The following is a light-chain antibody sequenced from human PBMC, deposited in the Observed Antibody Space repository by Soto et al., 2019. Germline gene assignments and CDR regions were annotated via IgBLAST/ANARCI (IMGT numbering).Light chain of an antibody. J-gene: IGLJ1*01. CDR2: SDD. CDR1: SSNIGSNS. CDR3: AVWDETLIEV. V-gene: IGLV1-44*01. Sequence: QSVLTQPPSASGTPGQTVTISCSGSSSNIGSNSVNWYQQLPGAAPSLLIYSDDQRPSGVPDRFSGSKSGTSASLAISGLQSEDEADYFCAVWDETLIEVFGPGTKLTVL.